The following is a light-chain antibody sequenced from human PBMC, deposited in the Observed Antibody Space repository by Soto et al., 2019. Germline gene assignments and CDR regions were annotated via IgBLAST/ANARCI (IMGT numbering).Light chain of an antibody. CDR3: QQANTFPYP. V-gene: IGKV1-12*01. Sequence: DVEMTQSPSSVSASVGDRVTITCRASQAINKWLARYQQKPGKAPKLLIYAASNLQSGVPSRFSGSGSGTDFTLNISSLQPEDSATYYCQQANTFPYPFGPGTKVEIK. CDR1: QAINKW. CDR2: AAS. J-gene: IGKJ3*01.